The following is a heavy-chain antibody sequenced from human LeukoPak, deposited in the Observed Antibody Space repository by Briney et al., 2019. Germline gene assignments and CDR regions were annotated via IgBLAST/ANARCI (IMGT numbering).Heavy chain of an antibody. D-gene: IGHD3-16*01. CDR3: ARGGSVPGRPGWFDP. Sequence: SETLSLTCDVSGGSITQTNYWTWVRQPPGKGLEWIREFNLQGGTNYNPSLLRRVAISVDTSANHVSLQMTSVTAADTAVYYCARGGSVPGRPGWFDPWGQGTLVTVSS. CDR1: GGSITQTNY. J-gene: IGHJ5*02. V-gene: IGHV4-4*02. CDR2: FNLQGGT.